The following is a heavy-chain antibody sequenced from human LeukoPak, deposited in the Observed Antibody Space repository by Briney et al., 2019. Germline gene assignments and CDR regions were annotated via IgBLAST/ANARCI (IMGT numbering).Heavy chain of an antibody. CDR3: ARAGQNADYDY. D-gene: IGHD4-17*01. CDR1: GGSFSGYY. Sequence: PSETLSLNCTVYGGSFSGYYWSWIRQPPGKGLEWIGEINHSGSTNYNPSLKSRVTISVDTSKNQFSLKLSSVTAADTAVYYCARAGQNADYDYWGQGTLVTVSS. V-gene: IGHV4-34*01. J-gene: IGHJ4*02. CDR2: INHSGST.